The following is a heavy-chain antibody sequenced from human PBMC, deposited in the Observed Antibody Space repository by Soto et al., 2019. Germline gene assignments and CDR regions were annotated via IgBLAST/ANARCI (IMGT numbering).Heavy chain of an antibody. CDR2: IRSKANSYAT. V-gene: IGHV3-73*01. CDR3: TRIVEWTEENRFDY. J-gene: IGHJ4*02. Sequence: EVQLVESGGGLVQPGGSLKLSCAASGFTFSGSAMHWVRQASGKGLEWVGRIRSKANSYATAYAASVKGRFTISRDDSKNTAYLQMNSLKTEDTAVYYCTRIVEWTEENRFDYWGQGTLVTVSS. CDR1: GFTFSGSA. D-gene: IGHD3-3*01.